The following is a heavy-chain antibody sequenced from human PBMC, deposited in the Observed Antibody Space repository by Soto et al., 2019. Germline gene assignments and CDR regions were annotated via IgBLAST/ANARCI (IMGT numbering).Heavy chain of an antibody. CDR2: INHSGST. J-gene: IGHJ6*03. Sequence: AETLSLTCAVYXGSFGGYYCIWICQPQGKGLEWIGEINHSGSTNYNPSLKSRVTISVDTSKNQFSLKLSSVTAADTAVYYCARESGSGSYYGYYYYYMDVWGKGTTVT. D-gene: IGHD3-10*01. CDR1: XGSFGGYY. CDR3: ARESGSGSYYGYYYYYMDV. V-gene: IGHV4-34*01.